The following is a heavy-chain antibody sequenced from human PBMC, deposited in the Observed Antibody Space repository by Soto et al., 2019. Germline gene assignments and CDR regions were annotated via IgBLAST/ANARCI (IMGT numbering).Heavy chain of an antibody. J-gene: IGHJ5*02. CDR1: GGSITSGPYY. CDR2: IYYTGST. D-gene: IGHD4-17*01. V-gene: IGHV4-31*03. CDR3: ARLFGDYVGWFDP. Sequence: QVQLQESGPGLVKPSQTLSLTCTVSGGSITSGPYYWSWIRQHPGKGLEWIGYIYYTGSTFSNPSFESRITMSVDTSKNQFSLKLRSVTAADTAVYYCARLFGDYVGWFDPWGQGTLVTVSS.